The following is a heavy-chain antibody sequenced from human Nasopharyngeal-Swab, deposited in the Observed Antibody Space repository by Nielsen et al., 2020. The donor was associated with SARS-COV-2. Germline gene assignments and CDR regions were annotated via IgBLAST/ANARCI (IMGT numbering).Heavy chain of an antibody. CDR1: GFTFSSYE. Sequence: GGSLRLSCAASGFTFSSYEMNWVRQAPGKGLEWVPYISSSGSTIYYADSVKGRFTISRDNSKNSLYLQMSSLSAEDTALYYCARDRSVTSGGYFDYWGQGTLVTVSS. D-gene: IGHD3-10*01. V-gene: IGHV3-48*03. CDR2: ISSSGSTI. CDR3: ARDRSVTSGGYFDY. J-gene: IGHJ4*02.